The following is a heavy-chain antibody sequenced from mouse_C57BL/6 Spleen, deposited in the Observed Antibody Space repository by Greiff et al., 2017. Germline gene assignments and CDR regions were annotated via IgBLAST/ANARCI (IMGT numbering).Heavy chain of an antibody. CDR2: IRSKSNNYAT. V-gene: IGHV10-1*01. CDR1: GFSFNTYA. D-gene: IGHD2-5*01. J-gene: IGHJ1*03. Sequence: EVNVVESGGGLVQPKGSLKLSCAASGFSFNTYAMNWVRQAPGKGLEWVARIRSKSNNYATYYADSVKDRFTISRDDSESMLYLQMNNLKTEDTAMYYCVRQDYSNYGWYFDVWGTGTTVTVSS. CDR3: VRQDYSNYGWYFDV.